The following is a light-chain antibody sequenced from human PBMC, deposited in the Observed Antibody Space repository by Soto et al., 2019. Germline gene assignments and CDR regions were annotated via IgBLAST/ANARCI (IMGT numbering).Light chain of an antibody. CDR2: GAS. J-gene: IGKJ1*01. CDR3: QQYGSSPVT. CDR1: QSVSSSY. Sequence: EIVLTQSPGALSLSPGERATLSCRASQSVSSSYLAWYQRKPGQAPRLLIYGASSRATGIPDRFSGSGSGTDFTLSISRLEPVEFAVYYCQQYGSSPVTFGQGTKVDIK. V-gene: IGKV3-20*01.